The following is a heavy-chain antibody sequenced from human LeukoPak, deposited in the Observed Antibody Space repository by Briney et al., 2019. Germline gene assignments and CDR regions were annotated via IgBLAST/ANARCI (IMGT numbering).Heavy chain of an antibody. J-gene: IGHJ4*02. CDR1: GFTFRSHA. CDR2: IYEDGGTT. Sequence: GGSLRLSCVGSGFTFRSHAMGWVRQAPEKGLEFVSGIYEDGGTTYYADSVKGRFTISRDNSKNTLYLQMDSLRGEDTAVYYCAKDFRIGYSAHFDYWGQGALVTVSS. D-gene: IGHD2-21*01. CDR3: AKDFRIGYSAHFDY. V-gene: IGHV3-23*01.